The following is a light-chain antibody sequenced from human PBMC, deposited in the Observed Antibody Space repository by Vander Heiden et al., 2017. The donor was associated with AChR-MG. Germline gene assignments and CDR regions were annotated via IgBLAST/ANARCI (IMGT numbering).Light chain of an antibody. CDR1: SSNIGAGYD. CDR3: QSYDRSLTDWV. CDR2: ANR. J-gene: IGLJ3*02. V-gene: IGLV1-40*01. Sequence: QSVLTQAPSVSGAPGQRVTISCTGSSSNIGAGYDVHWYQHLPGAAPKLLIYANRNRPSGVPDRFSGFKFGTSASLAITGLRAEDEADYYCQSYDRSLTDWVFGGGTKVTVL.